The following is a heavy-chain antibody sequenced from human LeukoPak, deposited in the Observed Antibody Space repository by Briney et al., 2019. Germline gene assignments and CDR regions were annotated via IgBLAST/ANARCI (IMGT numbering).Heavy chain of an antibody. V-gene: IGHV4-4*09. D-gene: IGHD6-6*01. CDR3: ARHREYSRSSVDY. Sequence: SETLSLTCAVYGGSFSGYYWSWIRQPPGKGLEWIGYIYSSGSTNYNPSLKSRVTISVDTSKNQFSLKLRSVTAADTAVYYCARHREYSRSSVDYWGQGTLVTVSS. CDR1: GGSFSGYY. J-gene: IGHJ4*02. CDR2: IYSSGST.